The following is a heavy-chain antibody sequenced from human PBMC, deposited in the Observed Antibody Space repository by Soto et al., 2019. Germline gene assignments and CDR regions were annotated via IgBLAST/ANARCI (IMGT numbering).Heavy chain of an antibody. D-gene: IGHD1-26*01. V-gene: IGHV5-51*01. J-gene: IGHJ6*02. CDR2: IYPGDSDT. Sequence: GESLNISCKGSGYSFTSYCIGWVRQMPGKGLEWMGIIYPGDSDTRYSPSFQGQVPISADKSISTAYLQWSSLKASDTAMYYCARGGRAGYYYYGMYIWGQGTTVTVSS. CDR3: ARGGRAGYYYYGMYI. CDR1: GYSFTSYC.